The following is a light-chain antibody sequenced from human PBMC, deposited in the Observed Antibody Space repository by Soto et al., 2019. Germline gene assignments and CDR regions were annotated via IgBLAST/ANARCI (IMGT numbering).Light chain of an antibody. V-gene: IGKV3-11*01. CDR3: QQRSNWPPFT. CDR1: QSVSRY. CDR2: DAS. Sequence: EIVLTQSPDTLSLSPGDRATLSCRASQSVSRYLAWYQQKPGQAPRLLIYDASNRATGIPARFSGSGSGTDFTLTISSLEPEDFAVYYCQQRSNWPPFTFGPGTKVDIK. J-gene: IGKJ3*01.